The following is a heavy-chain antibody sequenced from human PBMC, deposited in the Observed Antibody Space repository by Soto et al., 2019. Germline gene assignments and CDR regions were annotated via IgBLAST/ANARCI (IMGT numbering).Heavy chain of an antibody. Sequence: GGSLRLSCAASGFTFSSYAMSWVRQAPGKGLEWVSAISGSGGSTYYADSVKGRFTISRDNSKNTLYLQMNSLRAEDTAVYYCAKDLNRGSGYDYYYYYGMDGWGQGTTVTVSS. J-gene: IGHJ6*02. CDR1: GFTFSSYA. V-gene: IGHV3-23*01. CDR3: AKDLNRGSGYDYYYYYGMDG. CDR2: ISGSGGST. D-gene: IGHD5-12*01.